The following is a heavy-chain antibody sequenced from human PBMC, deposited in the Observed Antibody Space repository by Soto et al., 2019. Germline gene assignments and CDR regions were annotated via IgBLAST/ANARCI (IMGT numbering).Heavy chain of an antibody. J-gene: IGHJ2*01. Sequence: QGQLVQSGAEVKKPGSSVKVSCKASGGSFWTYAINWVRQAPGQGLEWMGGIIPMLAAPTYAQKFQGRLTITADESTTTVYMELSSLTSEDTAVYYCARVGPPSPSVIWFFDLWGRGTLVTVSS. V-gene: IGHV1-69*01. CDR2: IIPMLAAP. CDR3: ARVGPPSPSVIWFFDL. D-gene: IGHD2-21*01. CDR1: GGSFWTYA.